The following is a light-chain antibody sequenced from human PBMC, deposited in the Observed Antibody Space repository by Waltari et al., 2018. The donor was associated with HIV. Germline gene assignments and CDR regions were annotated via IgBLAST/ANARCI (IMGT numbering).Light chain of an antibody. CDR3: QQYDDLPLT. J-gene: IGKJ4*01. CDR1: HDISHY. Sequence: DIQMTQSPSSLSASVGDSVTITCQASHDISHYLNWYQQKPGKAPKLLIYDASNLETGVPSRFSGSGSGADFTLTISSLQSEDVATYYCQQYDDLPLTFGGGNKVQI. V-gene: IGKV1-33*01. CDR2: DAS.